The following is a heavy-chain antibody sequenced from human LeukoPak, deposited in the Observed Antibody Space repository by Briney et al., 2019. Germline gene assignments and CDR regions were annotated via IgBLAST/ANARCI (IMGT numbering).Heavy chain of an antibody. CDR1: GVSFSGYY. D-gene: IGHD3-10*01. CDR3: AYYGSGIRTS. J-gene: IGHJ5*02. CDR2: IYYSGST. V-gene: IGHV4-31*11. Sequence: SETLSLTCAVYGVSFSGYYWSWIRQHPGKGLEWIGYIYYSGSTYYNPSLKSRVTISVDTSKNQFSLKLSSVTAADTAVYYCAYYGSGIRTSSGQGTLASVSS.